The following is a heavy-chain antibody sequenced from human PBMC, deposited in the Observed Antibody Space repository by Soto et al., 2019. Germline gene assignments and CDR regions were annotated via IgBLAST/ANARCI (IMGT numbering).Heavy chain of an antibody. D-gene: IGHD1-7*01. CDR3: TTDQPPKLELRGSYYYYGMDV. J-gene: IGHJ6*02. CDR2: IKSKTDGGTT. CDR1: GFTFSNAW. Sequence: PGGSLRLSCAASGFTFSNAWMNWVRQAPGKGLEWVGRIKSKTDGGTTDYAAPVKGRFTISRDDSKNTLYLQMNSLKTEDTAVYYCTTDQPPKLELRGSYYYYGMDVWGQGTTVTVSS. V-gene: IGHV3-15*07.